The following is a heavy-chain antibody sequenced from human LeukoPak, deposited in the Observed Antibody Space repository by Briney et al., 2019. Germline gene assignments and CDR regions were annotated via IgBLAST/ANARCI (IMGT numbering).Heavy chain of an antibody. Sequence: GGSLRLSCAASGFTFSSYGMHWVRQAPGKGLEWVAVISYDGSNKYYADSVKGRFIISRDNSKNTLYLQMNSLRAEDTAVYYCAKDRDSNYDYWGQGTLVTVSS. CDR3: AKDRDSNYDY. CDR2: ISYDGSNK. J-gene: IGHJ4*02. V-gene: IGHV3-30*18. CDR1: GFTFSSYG. D-gene: IGHD5-24*01.